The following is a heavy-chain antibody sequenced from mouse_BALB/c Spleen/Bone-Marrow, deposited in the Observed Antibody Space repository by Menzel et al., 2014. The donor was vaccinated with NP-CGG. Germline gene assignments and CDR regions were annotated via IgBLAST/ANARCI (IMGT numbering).Heavy chain of an antibody. Sequence: EVKVVESEGGLVKPGGSLKLSCAASGFTFSSYAMSWVRQSPEKRLEWVAEISSGGSYTYYPDTVTGRFTISRDNAKNTLYLEMSSLRSEDTAMYYCARDHYGYYTMDYWGQGTSVTVSS. CDR3: ARDHYGYYTMDY. J-gene: IGHJ4*01. CDR1: GFTFSSYA. D-gene: IGHD1-2*01. CDR2: ISSGGSYT. V-gene: IGHV5-9-4*01.